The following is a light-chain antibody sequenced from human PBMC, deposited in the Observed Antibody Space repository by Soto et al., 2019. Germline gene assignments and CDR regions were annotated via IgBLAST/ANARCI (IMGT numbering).Light chain of an antibody. J-gene: IGKJ1*01. CDR1: QSVSNK. CDR2: GAS. Sequence: EIVMTQSPATLSVSPGEIATLYFSASQSVSNKIAWYQQKPGQAPRLLIYGASSRATGIPARFSGSGSETEFTLTISSLQSEDFALYYCQQHHNWPPWTFGQGTKVDIK. V-gene: IGKV3-15*01. CDR3: QQHHNWPPWT.